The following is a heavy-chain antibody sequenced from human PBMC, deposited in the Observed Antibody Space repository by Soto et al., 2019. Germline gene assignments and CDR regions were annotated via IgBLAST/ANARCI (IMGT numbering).Heavy chain of an antibody. V-gene: IGHV4-34*01. D-gene: IGHD2-15*01. CDR2: INHSGST. CDR1: GGSFSGYY. Sequence: QVQLQQWGAGLLKPSETLSLTCAVYGGSFSGYYWSWIRQPPGKGLEWIGEINHSGSTNYNPSLKSRVTISLDTSKNQFSLKLSSVTAADTAVYYCARGRAYCSGGSCYFPAYYYYMDVWGKGTTVTVSS. CDR3: ARGRAYCSGGSCYFPAYYYYMDV. J-gene: IGHJ6*03.